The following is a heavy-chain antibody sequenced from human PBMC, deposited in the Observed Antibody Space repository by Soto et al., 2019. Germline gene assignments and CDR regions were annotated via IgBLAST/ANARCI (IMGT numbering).Heavy chain of an antibody. Sequence: GASVKVSCKASGGTFSIYTISWVRQAPGQGLEWMGRIIPILGIANYAQKFQGRLSFTRGTSPGTTYMDLSGLTSEDTAIYFCARDDSGYSGSHYIDYFNFWGQGTLVTVSS. V-gene: IGHV1-69*04. CDR3: ARDDSGYSGSHYIDYFNF. D-gene: IGHD1-26*01. J-gene: IGHJ4*02. CDR2: IIPILGIA. CDR1: GGTFSIYT.